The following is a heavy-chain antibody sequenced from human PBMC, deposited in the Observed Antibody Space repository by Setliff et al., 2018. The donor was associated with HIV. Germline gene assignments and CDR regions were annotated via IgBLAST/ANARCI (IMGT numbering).Heavy chain of an antibody. D-gene: IGHD5-12*01. CDR2: INHRGST. J-gene: IGHJ4*02. Sequence: SETLSLTCAVYGGSFSDYYWTWIRQSPGKGLEWIGEINHRGSTNYNPSLKSRVTVSVDTSKNQFSLKLSSVTAADTAVYYCARGSVEMATYYFDYWGQGTLVTVSS. CDR1: GGSFSDYY. V-gene: IGHV4-34*01. CDR3: ARGSVEMATYYFDY.